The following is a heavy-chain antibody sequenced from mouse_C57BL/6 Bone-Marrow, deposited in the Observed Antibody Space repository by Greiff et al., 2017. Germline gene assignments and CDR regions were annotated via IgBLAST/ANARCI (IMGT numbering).Heavy chain of an antibody. D-gene: IGHD1-1*01. J-gene: IGHJ2*01. CDR1: GYTFTSYG. CDR2: IYPRSGNT. V-gene: IGHV1-81*01. Sequence: QVQLQQSGAELARPGASVKLSCKASGYTFTSYGISWVKQRTGQGLEWIGEIYPRSGNTYYNEKFKGKATLTADKSSSTAYMELRSLTSVDSAVYFCARWNYYGSSYGYWGQGTTLTVSS. CDR3: ARWNYYGSSYGY.